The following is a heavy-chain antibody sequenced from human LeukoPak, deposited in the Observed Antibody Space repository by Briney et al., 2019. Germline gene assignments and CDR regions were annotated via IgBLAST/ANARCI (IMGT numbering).Heavy chain of an antibody. V-gene: IGHV3-15*07. CDR1: GFTFNAFG. D-gene: IGHD2-21*01. CDR3: ITPLPYSAQ. CDR2: IKPKTDGETT. Sequence: GGSLRLSCAASGFTFNAFGMNWVRQAPGKGLEWVGRIKPKTDGETTEYAAPVKDRFSISRDDSKSMMYLQMNSLKTEDTAVYYCITPLPYSAQGGQGTLVTVSS. J-gene: IGHJ4*02.